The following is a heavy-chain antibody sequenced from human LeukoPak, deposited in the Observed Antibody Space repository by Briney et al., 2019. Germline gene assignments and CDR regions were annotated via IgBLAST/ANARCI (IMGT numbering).Heavy chain of an antibody. CDR2: INGDGSSR. Sequence: TGGSLRLSCAASGFSLSSYWVYWVRQAPGKGLVWVSRINGDGSSRDYADSVKGRFTISRDNAKNTLSLQMDSLRVEDTAVYYCARDFRWGALEMWGQGTMVPVSS. CDR1: GFSLSSYW. J-gene: IGHJ3*02. V-gene: IGHV3-74*01. CDR3: ARDFRWGALEM. D-gene: IGHD5-24*01.